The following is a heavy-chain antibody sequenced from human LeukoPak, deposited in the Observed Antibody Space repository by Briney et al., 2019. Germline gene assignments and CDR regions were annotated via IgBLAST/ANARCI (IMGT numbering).Heavy chain of an antibody. D-gene: IGHD3-22*01. V-gene: IGHV4-34*01. CDR2: INHSGST. J-gene: IGHJ5*02. Sequence: SETLSLTYAVYGGSFSGYYWSWIRQPPGKGLEWIGEINHSGSTNYNPSLKSRVTISVDTSKNQFSLKLSSVTAADTAVYYCARDNPPNYYDSSGYYRPTNWFDPWGQGTLVTVSS. CDR3: ARDNPPNYYDSSGYYRPTNWFDP. CDR1: GGSFSGYY.